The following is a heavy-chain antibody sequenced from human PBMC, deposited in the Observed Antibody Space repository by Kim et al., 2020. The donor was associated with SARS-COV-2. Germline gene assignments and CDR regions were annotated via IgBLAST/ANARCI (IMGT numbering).Heavy chain of an antibody. CDR3: ARGDYNSDWHYFDY. D-gene: IGHD6-19*01. CDR1: GGSNNAYF. V-gene: IGHV4-59*01. CDR2: IYNTGSP. J-gene: IGHJ4*02. Sequence: SETLSLTCTVSGGSNNAYFWTWIRQPPGKGLEWIGYIYNTGSPNYNPSLKSRVTISGDTSRNQFSLKLSSVTTADTAVYYCARGDYNSDWHYFDYWGQGTLVTVSS.